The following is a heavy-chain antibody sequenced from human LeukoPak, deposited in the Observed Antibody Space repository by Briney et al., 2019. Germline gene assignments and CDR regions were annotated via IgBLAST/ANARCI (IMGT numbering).Heavy chain of an antibody. Sequence: HGASVKVSCKASGYTFTGYYMHWVRQAPGQGLEWMGIINPSGGATSYAEKFQGRVTMTRDTSTGKVYMELRSLRSEDTAMYYCARELNGAVTNIGPEDCLDVWGQGTMVTVSS. CDR1: GYTFTGYY. CDR3: ARELNGAVTNIGPEDCLDV. V-gene: IGHV1-46*01. D-gene: IGHD4-11*01. J-gene: IGHJ3*01. CDR2: INPSGGAT.